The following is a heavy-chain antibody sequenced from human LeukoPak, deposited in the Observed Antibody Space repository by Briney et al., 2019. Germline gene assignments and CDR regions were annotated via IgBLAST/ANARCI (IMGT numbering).Heavy chain of an antibody. CDR2: IYYSGST. CDR3: ARCVAGLRDFWSGYLYYYYYMDV. D-gene: IGHD3-3*01. J-gene: IGHJ6*03. CDR1: GGSISSGGYY. Sequence: PSETLSLTCTVSGGSISSGGYYWSWIRQHPGKGLEWIGYIYYSGSTYYNPSLKSRVTISVDTSKNQFSLKLSSVTAADTAVYYCARCVAGLRDFWSGYLYYYYYMDVWGKGTTVTVSS. V-gene: IGHV4-31*03.